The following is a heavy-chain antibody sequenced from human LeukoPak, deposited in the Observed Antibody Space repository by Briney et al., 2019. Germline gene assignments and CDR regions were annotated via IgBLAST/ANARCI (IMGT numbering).Heavy chain of an antibody. J-gene: IGHJ1*01. CDR2: IIPTLGIA. V-gene: IGHV1-69*04. CDR1: GGTFSSYA. CDR3: ARDRVYYDSSGYQLKYFQH. D-gene: IGHD3-22*01. Sequence: SVKVSCKASGGTFSSYAISWVRQAPGQGLEWMGRIIPTLGIANYAQKFQGRVTITADKSTSTAYMELSSLRSEDTAVYYCARDRVYYDSSGYQLKYFQHWGQGTLVTVSS.